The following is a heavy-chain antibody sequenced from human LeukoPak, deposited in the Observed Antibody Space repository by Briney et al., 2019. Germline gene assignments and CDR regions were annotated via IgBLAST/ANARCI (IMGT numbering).Heavy chain of an antibody. CDR1: GYTLTELS. Sequence: GASVKVSCTVSGYTLTELSMHWVRQAPGKGLEWMGGFDPEDGETIYAQKLQGRVTMTEDTSTDTAYMELSSLRSEDTAVYYCATESGYGDQVFDYWGQGTLVTVSS. CDR2: FDPEDGET. CDR3: ATESGYGDQVFDY. V-gene: IGHV1-24*01. J-gene: IGHJ4*02. D-gene: IGHD4-17*01.